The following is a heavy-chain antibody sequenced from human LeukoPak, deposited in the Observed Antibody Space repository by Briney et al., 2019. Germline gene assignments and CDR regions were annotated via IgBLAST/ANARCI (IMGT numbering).Heavy chain of an antibody. J-gene: IGHJ4*02. Sequence: GGSLRLSCAASGFAFSSYAMHWVRQAPGKGLEWVAVISYDGSNKYYADSVKGRFTISRDNSKNTLYLQMNSLRAEDTAVYYCARDLGVLRYFDWLSEYAGVFDYWGQGTLVTVSS. CDR1: GFAFSSYA. V-gene: IGHV3-30-3*01. D-gene: IGHD3-9*01. CDR2: ISYDGSNK. CDR3: ARDLGVLRYFDWLSEYAGVFDY.